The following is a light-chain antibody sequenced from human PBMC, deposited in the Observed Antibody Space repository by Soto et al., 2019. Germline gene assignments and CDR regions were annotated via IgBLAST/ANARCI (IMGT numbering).Light chain of an antibody. J-gene: IGKJ5*01. V-gene: IGKV3-11*01. CDR3: QQRASWPMP. Sequence: EIVLTQSPATLSVSPGERVTLSCRASQYVSTFVAWYQHKPGQAPRALIYDTFKRATGVPDRFSGGGSGTDFTLTISSLEPEDFAVYYCQQRASWPMPFGQGTRLE. CDR2: DTF. CDR1: QYVSTF.